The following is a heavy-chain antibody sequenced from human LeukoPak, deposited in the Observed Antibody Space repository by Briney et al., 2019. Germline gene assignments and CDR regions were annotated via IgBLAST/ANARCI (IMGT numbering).Heavy chain of an antibody. CDR3: ARRKEMATVTDH. CDR1: GYICTSYW. CDR2: IYYGDSDP. Sequence: EKSLKISCKGSGYICTSYWSGGGRHMPAKMVEWLGIIYYGDSDPSYSPSFKGQVTISVDKSISPAYLQWSSLTASDTAMYYCARRKEMATVTDHWGQGTLVTVSS. D-gene: IGHD5-24*01. V-gene: IGHV5-51*01. J-gene: IGHJ1*01.